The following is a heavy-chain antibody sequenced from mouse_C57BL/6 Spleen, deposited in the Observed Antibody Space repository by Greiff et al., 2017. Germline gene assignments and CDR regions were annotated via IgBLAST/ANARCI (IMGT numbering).Heavy chain of an antibody. Sequence: QVQLQQPGAELVKPGASVKMSCKASGYTFTSYWITWVKQRPGQGLEWIGDIYPGSGSTNYNEKFKSKATLTVDTSSSTAYMQLSSLTSEDSAVYDCARAPNVITGGYALDYWGQGTSVTVSS. J-gene: IGHJ4*01. CDR3: ARAPNVITGGYALDY. CDR1: GYTFTSYW. V-gene: IGHV1-55*01. D-gene: IGHD2-4*01. CDR2: IYPGSGST.